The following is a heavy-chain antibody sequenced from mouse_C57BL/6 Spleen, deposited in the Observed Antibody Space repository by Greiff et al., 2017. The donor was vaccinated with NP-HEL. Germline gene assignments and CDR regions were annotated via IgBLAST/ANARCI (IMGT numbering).Heavy chain of an antibody. CDR3: ARNYYGSSKNAMDY. V-gene: IGHV14-2*01. CDR1: GFNIKDYY. Sequence: EVQLQQSGAELVKPGASVKLSCTASGFNIKDYYMHWVKQRTEQGLERIGRIDPEDGDTKYAPKFKGKATITADTSSNTAYLQLSSLTYEDTAVYYCARNYYGSSKNAMDYWGQVASVTVSA. J-gene: IGHJ4*01. CDR2: IDPEDGDT. D-gene: IGHD1-1*01.